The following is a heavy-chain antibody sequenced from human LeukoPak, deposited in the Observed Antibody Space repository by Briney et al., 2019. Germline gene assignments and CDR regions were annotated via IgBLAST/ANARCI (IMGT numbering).Heavy chain of an antibody. Sequence: GASVKVSCKVSGYTLTELSMHWVRQAPGKGLEWMGGFDPEDGETIYAQKFQGRVTMTEDTSTDTAYMELRSLRFDDTAIYYCARDWEIGLFGYFDYWGQGTLVTVSS. V-gene: IGHV1-24*01. CDR2: FDPEDGET. CDR1: GYTLTELS. D-gene: IGHD1-26*01. CDR3: ARDWEIGLFGYFDY. J-gene: IGHJ4*02.